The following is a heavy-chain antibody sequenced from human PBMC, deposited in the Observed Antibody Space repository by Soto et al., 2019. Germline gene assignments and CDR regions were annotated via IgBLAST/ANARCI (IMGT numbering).Heavy chain of an antibody. J-gene: IGHJ4*02. D-gene: IGHD3-9*01. CDR2: ISSSGSAI. CDR1: GFTFSDYY. CDR3: ARSVTFDVLTGYPMFYFDQ. V-gene: IGHV3-11*01. Sequence: QVQLVESGGGLVKPGWSLRLSCAASGFTFSDYYMSWIRQPPGNGLEWLSYISSSGSAIYYADSVKGRYTISRDNAKNSLFLQMDSLRAEDTALYYCARSVTFDVLTGYPMFYFDQWRQGTLVTVSS.